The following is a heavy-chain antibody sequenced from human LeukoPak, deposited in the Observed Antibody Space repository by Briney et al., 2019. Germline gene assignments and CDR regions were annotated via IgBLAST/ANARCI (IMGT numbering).Heavy chain of an antibody. CDR1: GYTFTSYY. Sequence: ASVKVSCKASGYTFTSYYMHWVRQAPGQGLEWMGIINPSGGSTTYAQKFQGRITMTRDTSTNTVYMELSSLRSEDTAVYYCARREDYTDFDYWGQGTLVTVSS. D-gene: IGHD4-11*01. CDR3: ARREDYTDFDY. J-gene: IGHJ4*02. V-gene: IGHV1-46*01. CDR2: INPSGGST.